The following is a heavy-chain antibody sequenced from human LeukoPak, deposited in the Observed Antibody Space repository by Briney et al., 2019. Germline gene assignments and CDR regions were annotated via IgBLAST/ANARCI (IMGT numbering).Heavy chain of an antibody. CDR3: AKLGYRYDSSGSLGWFDP. D-gene: IGHD3-22*01. CDR2: ISGSGGST. Sequence: GGSLRLSCAASGFTFSSYAMSWVRQAPGKGLEWVSAISGSGGSTYYADSVKGRFTISRDNSKNTLYLQMNSLRAEDTAVYYCAKLGYRYDSSGSLGWFDPWGQGTLVTVSS. CDR1: GFTFSSYA. J-gene: IGHJ5*02. V-gene: IGHV3-23*01.